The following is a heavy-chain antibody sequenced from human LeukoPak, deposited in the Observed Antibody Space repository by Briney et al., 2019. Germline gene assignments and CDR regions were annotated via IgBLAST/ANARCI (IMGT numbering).Heavy chain of an antibody. CDR1: GGSISSYY. CDR3: ARLAATGTRRFDY. Sequence: SGTLSLTCAVSGGSISSYYWSWIRQPPGKGLEWIGSIYYSGRTFYNPSLKSRGTISLDTSKNQFSLNLTSVTAADTAVYYCARLAATGTRRFDYWGQGTLVTVPS. V-gene: IGHV4-59*05. CDR2: IYYSGRT. J-gene: IGHJ4*02. D-gene: IGHD6-13*01.